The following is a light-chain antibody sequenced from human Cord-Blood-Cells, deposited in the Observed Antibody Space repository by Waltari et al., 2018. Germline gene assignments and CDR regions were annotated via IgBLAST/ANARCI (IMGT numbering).Light chain of an antibody. CDR2: KAS. CDR1: QSISSW. CDR3: QQYNSYSPIT. Sequence: DIQMTQSPSTLSASVGDRVTITCRARQSISSWLAWYQQKPGKAPKLLIYKASSLESGVPSRFSGSGSATEFTLTISSLQPDDFATYYCQQYNSYSPITFGQGTRLEIK. V-gene: IGKV1-5*03. J-gene: IGKJ5*01.